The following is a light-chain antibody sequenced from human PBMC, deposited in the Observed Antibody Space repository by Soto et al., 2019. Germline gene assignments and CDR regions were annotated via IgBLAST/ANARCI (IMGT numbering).Light chain of an antibody. CDR2: LGS. V-gene: IGKV2-28*01. Sequence: TVMTQSPLSLPVTPGEPASISCRSSQSLLHSNGYNYLDWYLQKPGQSPQLLIYLGSNRASGVPDRFSGSGSGTDFTLKISRVEAEDVGVYYCMQPLQTPWTFGQGTKVDIK. CDR1: QSLLHSNGYNY. J-gene: IGKJ1*01. CDR3: MQPLQTPWT.